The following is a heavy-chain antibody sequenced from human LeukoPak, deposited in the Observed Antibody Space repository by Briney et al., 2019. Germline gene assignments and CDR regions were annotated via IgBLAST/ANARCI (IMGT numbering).Heavy chain of an antibody. Sequence: SSETLSLTCTVSGGSISSYYWSWIRQPPGKGLEWIGYIYYSGSTNYNPSLKSRVTISVDTSKNQFSLKLSSVTAADTAVYYCARGPYYDFWSGYYTVLYNWFDPWGQGTLVTVSS. V-gene: IGHV4-59*12. J-gene: IGHJ5*02. CDR2: IYYSGST. D-gene: IGHD3-3*01. CDR3: ARGPYYDFWSGYYTVLYNWFDP. CDR1: GGSISSYY.